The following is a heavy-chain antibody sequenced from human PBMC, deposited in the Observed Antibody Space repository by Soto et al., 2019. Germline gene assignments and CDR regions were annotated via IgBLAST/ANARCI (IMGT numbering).Heavy chain of an antibody. V-gene: IGHV3-33*01. CDR1: GFTFSSYG. Sequence: GWARRLSCAASGFTFSSYGMHLARHAPGKGRECVSGMWYGGSGKYYADSVKGRFTISRDNSKNTLYLQMNSLRAEDTAVYYCARYGRITMVRGVYPNHDMDVWGPGTTVNV. CDR3: ARYGRITMVRGVYPNHDMDV. D-gene: IGHD3-10*01. CDR2: MWYGGSGK. J-gene: IGHJ6*02.